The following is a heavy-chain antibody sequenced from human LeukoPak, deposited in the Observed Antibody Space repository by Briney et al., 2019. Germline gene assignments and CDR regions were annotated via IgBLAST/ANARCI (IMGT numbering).Heavy chain of an antibody. V-gene: IGHV3-9*01. CDR2: IRWDRGTV. Sequence: GGSLRLSCAASGFTFDDYAMHWVRQAPGKGLEWVSGIRWDRGTVGYAGSVKGRFTISRDNAKSSVYLQMNSLRAEDTALYYCARGIDSSGTYSGWGFHLRYWGQGTLDTVSS. CDR3: ARGIDSSGTYSGWGFHLRY. CDR1: GFTFDDYA. J-gene: IGHJ4*02. D-gene: IGHD1-26*01.